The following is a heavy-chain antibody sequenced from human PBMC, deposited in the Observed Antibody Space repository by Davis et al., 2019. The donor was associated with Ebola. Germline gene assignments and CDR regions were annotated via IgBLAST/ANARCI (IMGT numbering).Heavy chain of an antibody. CDR1: GFTFSNYG. V-gene: IGHV3-7*03. CDR3: AREGRITMVRGVIGFDY. CDR2: IKQDGSEK. J-gene: IGHJ4*02. Sequence: GESLKISCAASGFTFSNYGMHWVRQAPGKGLEWVANIKQDGSEKYYVDSVKGRFTISRDNAKNSLYLQMNSLRAEDTAVYYCAREGRITMVRGVIGFDYWGQGTLVTVSS. D-gene: IGHD3-10*01.